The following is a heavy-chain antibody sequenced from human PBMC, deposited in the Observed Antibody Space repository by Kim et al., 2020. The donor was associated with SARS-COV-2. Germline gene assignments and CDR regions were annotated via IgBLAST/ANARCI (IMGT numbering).Heavy chain of an antibody. CDR1: GFPFGDFG. Sequence: GGSLRLSCVASGFPFGDFGMHWVRQAPGKGLECVAVVSYEGSNKYYADSVKGRFTSSRDNSKNILYLEMNSLRPEDTAIYYCAKDLAHYFSKYYYYGMDV. CDR3: AKDLAHYFSKYYYYGMDV. J-gene: IGHJ6*01. V-gene: IGHV3-30*18. CDR2: VSYEGSNK. D-gene: IGHD4-4*01.